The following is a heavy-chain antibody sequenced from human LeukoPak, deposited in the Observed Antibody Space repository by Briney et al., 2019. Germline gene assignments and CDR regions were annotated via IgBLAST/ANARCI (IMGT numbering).Heavy chain of an antibody. CDR2: ISHSGST. J-gene: IGHJ4*02. V-gene: IGHV4-34*01. CDR3: ARGQKYYYDSSGYGPNDY. Sequence: SETLSLTCAVYGGSFSGYYWSWIRQPPGKGLEWIGEISHSGSTKYNPSLKSRVTISIDTSKNQFSLKVSSVTAADTAVYYCARGQKYYYDSSGYGPNDYWGQGTLVTVSS. CDR1: GGSFSGYY. D-gene: IGHD3-22*01.